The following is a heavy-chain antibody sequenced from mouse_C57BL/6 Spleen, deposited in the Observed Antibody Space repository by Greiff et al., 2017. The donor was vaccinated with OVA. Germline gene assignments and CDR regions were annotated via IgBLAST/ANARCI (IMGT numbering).Heavy chain of an antibody. Sequence: VQLQQSGPELVKPGASVKMSCTASGYTFTSYWITWVKQRPGQGLEWIGDIYPGSGGTNYNEKFKSKATLTVDTSSSTAYMQLSSVTSEDSAVYYCERVYGSSYWFAYWGQGTLVTVSA. V-gene: IGHV1-55*01. D-gene: IGHD1-1*01. J-gene: IGHJ3*01. CDR3: ERVYGSSYWFAY. CDR1: GYTFTSYW. CDR2: IYPGSGGT.